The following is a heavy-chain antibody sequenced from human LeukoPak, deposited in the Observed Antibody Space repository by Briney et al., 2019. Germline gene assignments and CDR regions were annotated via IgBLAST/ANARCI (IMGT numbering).Heavy chain of an antibody. CDR2: ISWNSGSI. V-gene: IGHV3-9*01. D-gene: IGHD6-13*01. CDR3: VRAFSGGSSWSDIDY. CDR1: GFTFDDYA. J-gene: IGHJ4*02. Sequence: GGSLRLSCAASGFTFDDYAMHWVRQAPGKGLEWVSGISWNSGSIGYADSVKGRYTISRDNAKNTLYLQMNSLRAEDTAVYYCVRAFSGGSSWSDIDYWGQGTLVTVSS.